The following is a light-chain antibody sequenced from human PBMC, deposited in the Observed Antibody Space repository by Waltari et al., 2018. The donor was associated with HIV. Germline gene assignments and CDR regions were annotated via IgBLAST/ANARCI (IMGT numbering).Light chain of an antibody. J-gene: IGLJ2*01. CDR2: SNH. V-gene: IGLV1-44*01. Sequence: QSVLTQPPSASGTPGQRVTIACSGSNSNIGSNTVNWYQHLPGTAPNLLICSNHRRSSGVPDRFSGSKSGTSASMAISGLQSEDEADYYCAAWDDSLNGAVSFGGGTKLTVL. CDR3: AAWDDSLNGAVS. CDR1: NSNIGSNT.